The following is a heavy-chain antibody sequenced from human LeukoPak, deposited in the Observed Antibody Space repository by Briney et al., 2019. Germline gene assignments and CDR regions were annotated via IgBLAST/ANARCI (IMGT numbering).Heavy chain of an antibody. CDR2: IYSGGTT. CDR3: AKDRVVVPAAMLGY. D-gene: IGHD2-2*01. CDR1: GFTVSSKR. Sequence: GGSLRLSCAASGFTVSSKRMTWVRQAPGKGLEWVSVIYSGGTTYYADSVKGRFTISRDNSKNTLYLQMNSLRAEDTAVYYCAKDRVVVPAAMLGYWGQGTLVTVSS. J-gene: IGHJ4*02. V-gene: IGHV3-53*01.